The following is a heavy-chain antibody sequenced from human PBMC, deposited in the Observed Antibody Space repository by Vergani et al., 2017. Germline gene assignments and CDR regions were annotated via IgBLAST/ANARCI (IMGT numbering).Heavy chain of an antibody. Sequence: QVQQVESGGGVVQPGRSLRLSCAASGFTFSSYGMHWVRQAPGKGLEWVAVISYDGSNKYYADSVKGRFTISRDNSKNTLYLQMNSLRAEDTAVYYCAKDHHATSYYYYYMDVWGKGTTVTVSS. CDR2: ISYDGSNK. J-gene: IGHJ6*03. CDR1: GFTFSSYG. CDR3: AKDHHATSYYYYYMDV. V-gene: IGHV3-30*18.